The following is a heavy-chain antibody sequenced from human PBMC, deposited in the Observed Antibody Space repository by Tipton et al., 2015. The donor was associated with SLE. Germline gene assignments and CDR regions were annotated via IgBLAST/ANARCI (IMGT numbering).Heavy chain of an antibody. Sequence: TLSLTCAIYAGSFSGYYWSWIRQPAGKGLEWIGRIYSSGTTNYYPSLRGRVTMSVDTSKNQFSLKLSSVTAADTAMYYCARNKATPDHWGQGTLATVSS. CDR2: IYSSGTT. CDR1: AGSFSGYY. J-gene: IGHJ4*02. D-gene: IGHD2-15*01. CDR3: ARNKATPDH. V-gene: IGHV4-59*10.